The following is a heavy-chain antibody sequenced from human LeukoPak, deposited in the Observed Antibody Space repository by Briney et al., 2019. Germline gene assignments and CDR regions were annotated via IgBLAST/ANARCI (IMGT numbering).Heavy chain of an antibody. J-gene: IGHJ3*02. Sequence: PGGSLRLSCAASGFTFSSYAMSWVRQAPGKGLEWVSAISGSGGSTYCADSVKGRFTISRDNSKNTLYLQMNSLRAEDTAVYYCAKGETYYYDSSGYYYGAFDIWGQGTMVTVSS. D-gene: IGHD3-22*01. CDR1: GFTFSSYA. V-gene: IGHV3-23*01. CDR2: ISGSGGST. CDR3: AKGETYYYDSSGYYYGAFDI.